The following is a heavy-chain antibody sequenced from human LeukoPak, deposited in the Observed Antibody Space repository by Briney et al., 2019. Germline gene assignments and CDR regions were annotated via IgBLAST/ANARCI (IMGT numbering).Heavy chain of an antibody. Sequence: GGSLRLSCAPSRFTLTTYAMTWVRQAPGRGLEWVSAISGSDSSTYYADSVKGRFTISRDNSKNTLYLQMNSLRAEDTAVYYCAIESGPLGYWGQGTLVTVSS. CDR2: ISGSDSST. CDR3: AIESGPLGY. V-gene: IGHV3-23*01. J-gene: IGHJ4*02. CDR1: RFTLTTYA. D-gene: IGHD7-27*01.